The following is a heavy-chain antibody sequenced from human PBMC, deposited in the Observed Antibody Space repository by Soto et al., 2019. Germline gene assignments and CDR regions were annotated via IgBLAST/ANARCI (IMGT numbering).Heavy chain of an antibody. J-gene: IGHJ4*02. CDR3: ARGQGTYADY. CDR2: INAGNGNT. Sequence: HVQLVQSGAEVKKPGASVKVSCKASGYTFTTYSVHWVRQAPEQRLEWMGWINAGNGNTKYSQKFQDLVTITRDTSASTAYMELSSLRSEDTTVYYCARGQGTYADYWCQGTLVSVSS. V-gene: IGHV1-3*01. CDR1: GYTFTTYS. D-gene: IGHD3-10*01.